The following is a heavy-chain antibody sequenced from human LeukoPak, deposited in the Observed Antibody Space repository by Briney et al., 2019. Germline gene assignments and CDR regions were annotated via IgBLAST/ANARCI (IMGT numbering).Heavy chain of an antibody. D-gene: IGHD3-10*01. Sequence: PGGSLRLSCAASGCTFSDYYMSWIRQAPGKGLEWVSYISSSGSTIYYADSVKGRFTISRDNAKNSLYLQMNSLRAEDTAVYYCARSTSPLSVSGAFDIWGQGTMVTVSS. J-gene: IGHJ3*02. CDR3: ARSTSPLSVSGAFDI. CDR2: ISSSGSTI. CDR1: GCTFSDYY. V-gene: IGHV3-11*01.